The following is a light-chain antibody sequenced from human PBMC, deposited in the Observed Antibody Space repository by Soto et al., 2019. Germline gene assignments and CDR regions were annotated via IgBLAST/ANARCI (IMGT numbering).Light chain of an antibody. CDR2: AAS. J-gene: IGKJ5*01. Sequence: QMTQSPSSLSASVGEKIIITCRASRDVGSDVSWYQQKPGQAPKLLIYAASNLYTGVPSRFSGSRSGTEFTLTISSLQPEDFATYYCQHADSFPLITFGQGTRLEIK. CDR3: QHADSFPLIT. V-gene: IGKV1-6*01. CDR1: RDVGSD.